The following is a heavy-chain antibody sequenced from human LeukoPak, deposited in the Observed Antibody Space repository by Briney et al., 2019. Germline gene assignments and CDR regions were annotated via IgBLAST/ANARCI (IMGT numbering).Heavy chain of an antibody. CDR3: AKGAYNWTLYTFDI. CDR1: GFTFSSYA. V-gene: IGHV3-23*01. Sequence: GGSLRLSCAASGFTFSSYAMSWVRQAPGKGLEWVSAIIGSGVSTYSADSVKGRFTISRENSKNTLYLQMNSLRAEDTAVYHCAKGAYNWTLYTFDIWGQGTMVTVSS. CDR2: IIGSGVST. D-gene: IGHD1-20*01. J-gene: IGHJ3*02.